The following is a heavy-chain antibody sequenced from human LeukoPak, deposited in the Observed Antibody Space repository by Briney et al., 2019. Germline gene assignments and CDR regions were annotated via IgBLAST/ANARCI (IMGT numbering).Heavy chain of an antibody. CDR1: GGSISSGGYY. J-gene: IGHJ5*02. Sequence: SLTLSLTCTVSGGSISSGGYYWSWIRQHPGKGLEWIGYIYYSGSTYYNPSLKSRVTISVDTSKNQLSLKLSSVTAADTAVYYCTRGIWFGEFNWFDPWGQGTLVTVSS. V-gene: IGHV4-31*03. D-gene: IGHD3-10*01. CDR2: IYYSGST. CDR3: TRGIWFGEFNWFDP.